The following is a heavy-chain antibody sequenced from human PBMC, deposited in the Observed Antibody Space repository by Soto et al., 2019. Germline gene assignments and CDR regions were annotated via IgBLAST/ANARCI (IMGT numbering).Heavy chain of an antibody. D-gene: IGHD6-25*01. CDR2: ISYDGSNK. CDR3: ARTERLYYYYGMDV. CDR1: GFTFSSYA. V-gene: IGHV3-30-3*01. Sequence: QVQLVESGGGVVQPGRSLRLSCAASGFTFSSYAMHWVRQAPGKGLEWVAVISYDGSNKYYADSVKGRFTISRDNSKNTLYLQMNSLRAEDTAVYYCARTERLYYYYGMDVW. J-gene: IGHJ6*01.